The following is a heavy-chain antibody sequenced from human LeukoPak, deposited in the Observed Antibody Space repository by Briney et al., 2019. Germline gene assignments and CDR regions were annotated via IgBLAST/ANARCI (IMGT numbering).Heavy chain of an antibody. V-gene: IGHV1-18*01. Sequence: ASVKVSCKASGFTLTRYPITWVRQAPGKGHEWMGWISDYNGNTNYAQKYQGRVTMTTDTSTRTAYMELRSLRSDDTAVYYCARVVRSDSFDYDYYYAMDVWGQGTTVTVSS. CDR2: ISDYNGNT. CDR3: ARVVRSDSFDYDYYYAMDV. J-gene: IGHJ6*02. D-gene: IGHD2-8*01. CDR1: GFTLTRYP.